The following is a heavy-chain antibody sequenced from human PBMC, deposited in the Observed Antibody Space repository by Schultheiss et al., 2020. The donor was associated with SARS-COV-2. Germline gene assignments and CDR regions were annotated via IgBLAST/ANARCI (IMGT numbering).Heavy chain of an antibody. D-gene: IGHD3-3*01. CDR3: ARAAWDFWSGYLSYFDY. CDR2: ISWNSGSI. V-gene: IGHV3-9*01. J-gene: IGHJ4*02. CDR1: GFTFSSNW. Sequence: GGSLRLSCAAAGFTFSSNWMHWVRQAPGKGLEWVSGISWNSGSIGYADSVKGRFTISRDNAKNSLHLQMNSLRAEDTAVYYCARAAWDFWSGYLSYFDYWGQGTLVTVSS.